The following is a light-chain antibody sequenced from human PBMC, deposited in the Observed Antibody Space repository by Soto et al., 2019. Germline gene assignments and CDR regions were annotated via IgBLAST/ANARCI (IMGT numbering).Light chain of an antibody. CDR1: QSIGTY. CDR2: VAS. CDR3: QQSYSVPIS. Sequence: DLQMTQSPSSLSASVGDRVTITCRASQSIGTYVNWYQQKPGQAPNLLISVASTLRSWDPSRFSGCGSWTDFTLTINSLQPEDFATYYCQQSYSVPISFGQGTRLDIK. J-gene: IGKJ5*01. V-gene: IGKV1-39*01.